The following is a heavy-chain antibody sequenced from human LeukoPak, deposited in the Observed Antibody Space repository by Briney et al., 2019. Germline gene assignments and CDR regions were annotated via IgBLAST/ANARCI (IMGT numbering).Heavy chain of an antibody. D-gene: IGHD1-26*01. CDR2: IYYSGST. J-gene: IGHJ5*02. CDR3: ASGSTDNWFDP. V-gene: IGHV4-59*01. CDR1: GGSISNYY. Sequence: PSETLSLTCSVSGGSISNYYWSWIRQPPGKGLEWIGYIYYSGSTNYNPSLKSRVTISVDTSKNQFSLKLRSVTAADTAVYYCASGSTDNWFDPWGQGTLVTVSS.